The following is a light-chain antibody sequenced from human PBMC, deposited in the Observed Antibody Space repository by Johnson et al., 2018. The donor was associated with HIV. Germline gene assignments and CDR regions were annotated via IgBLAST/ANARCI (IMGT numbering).Light chain of an antibody. Sequence: QPVLTQPPSASGAPGQRVTISCSGSRSNIGSNTVNWYQQFPGTAPKLLIYRNNQRPSGVPDRFSGSKSGTSASLAISGLQAEDEADYYCASWDDRLNGYVFEIGTKATFL. CDR2: RNN. V-gene: IGLV1-44*01. CDR3: ASWDDRLNGYV. CDR1: RSNIGSNT. J-gene: IGLJ1*01.